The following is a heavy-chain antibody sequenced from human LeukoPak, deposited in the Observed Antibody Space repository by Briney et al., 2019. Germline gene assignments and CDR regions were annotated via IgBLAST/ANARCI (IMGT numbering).Heavy chain of an antibody. CDR2: IKQDGSET. CDR1: GFTFSGYW. CDR3: ARAFGNYVEGY. J-gene: IGHJ4*02. V-gene: IGHV3-7*02. Sequence: SGGSLRLSCAASGFTFSGYWMNWVRQAPGKGLEWVANIKQDGSETFCVDSVKGRFTISRDNAKNSLYLQMNSLRAEDTAVYYCARAFGNYVEGYWGQGTLVTVSS. D-gene: IGHD4-11*01.